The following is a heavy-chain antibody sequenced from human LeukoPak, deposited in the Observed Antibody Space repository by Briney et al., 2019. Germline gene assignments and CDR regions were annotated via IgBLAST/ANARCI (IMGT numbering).Heavy chain of an antibody. Sequence: GGSLRLSCAASGFTFRTYSFNWVRQAPGKGLEWVSAISSSSSYIYYADSVKGRVTISRDNAKNSLYLQMNSLRAEDTAVYYCARGFYDTLTGPDFWGQGTLVTVSS. CDR2: ISSSSSYI. D-gene: IGHD3-9*01. CDR1: GFTFRTYS. J-gene: IGHJ4*02. V-gene: IGHV3-21*01. CDR3: ARGFYDTLTGPDF.